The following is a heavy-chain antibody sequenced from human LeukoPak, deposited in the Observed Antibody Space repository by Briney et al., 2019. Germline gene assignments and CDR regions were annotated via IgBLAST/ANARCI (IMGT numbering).Heavy chain of an antibody. V-gene: IGHV4-34*01. D-gene: IGHD3-22*01. J-gene: IGHJ5*02. CDR3: ARDYYDSSGFGPFDP. Sequence: NPSETLSLTCAVYGGSFSGYYWSWIRQPPGKGLEWIGEINHSGSTNYNPSLKSRVTISVDTSKNQFSLKLSSVTAADTAVYYCARDYYDSSGFGPFDPWGQGTLVTVSS. CDR1: GGSFSGYY. CDR2: INHSGST.